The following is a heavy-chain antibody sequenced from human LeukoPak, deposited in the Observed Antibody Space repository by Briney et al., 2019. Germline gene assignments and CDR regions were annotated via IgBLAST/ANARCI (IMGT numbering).Heavy chain of an antibody. V-gene: IGHV3-23*01. J-gene: IGHJ4*02. CDR2: IGGGGRDT. CDR3: ARGTFGVTAAHY. CDR1: GFTFSTYA. D-gene: IGHD2/OR15-2a*01. Sequence: PGRSLRLSCAASGFTFSTYAMSWVRQAPGKGLEWLSTIGGGGRDTFYADSVKGRFTVSRDKSKNTLYLQMNSLRAEDTAVYYCARGTFGVTAAHYWGQGTLVTVSS.